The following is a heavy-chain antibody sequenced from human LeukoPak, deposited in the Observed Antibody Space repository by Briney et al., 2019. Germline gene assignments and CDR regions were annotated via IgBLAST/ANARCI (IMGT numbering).Heavy chain of an antibody. J-gene: IGHJ4*02. CDR2: IYSGSST. V-gene: IGHV3-66*01. CDR1: GFTVSSNY. Sequence: GGSLRLSCAASGFTVSSNYMSWVRQAPGKGLEWVSLIYSGSSTYYADSVKGRFTISRDNSKNTLYLQMNSLRAEDTAVYYCFILWAIWGQGTLVTVSS. CDR3: FILWAI. D-gene: IGHD2-21*01.